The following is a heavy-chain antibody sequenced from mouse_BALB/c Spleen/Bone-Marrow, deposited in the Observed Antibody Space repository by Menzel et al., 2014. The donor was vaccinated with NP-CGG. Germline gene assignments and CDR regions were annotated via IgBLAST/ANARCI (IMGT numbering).Heavy chain of an antibody. J-gene: IGHJ4*01. D-gene: IGHD4-1*01. Sequence: VQLQQSGPELVKPGASVKMSCKASGYTFADYYMDWMKQSHGESFEWIGRVNPYNGGTSYNQKFKGKATLTVDKSSSTAYMELNSLTSEDSAVYYCATGTDYWGQGTSVTVSS. V-gene: IGHV1-19*01. CDR2: VNPYNGGT. CDR1: GYTFADYY. CDR3: ATGTDY.